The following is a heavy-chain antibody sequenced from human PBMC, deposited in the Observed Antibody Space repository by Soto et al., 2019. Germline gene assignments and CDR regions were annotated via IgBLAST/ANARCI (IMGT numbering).Heavy chain of an antibody. D-gene: IGHD3-22*01. V-gene: IGHV3-48*03. CDR3: ARAKYYYDSSDFPLDGLDV. J-gene: IGHJ6*02. CDR2: INNRGTTT. CDR1: GFTFSSYE. Sequence: GGSLRLSCAASGFTFSSYEMNWVRQAPGKGLEWVSYINNRGTTTYYADSGKGRFTISRDNAKNSLYLQMNSLRVEDTAVYYCARAKYYYDSSDFPLDGLDVWGQGTTVTVSS.